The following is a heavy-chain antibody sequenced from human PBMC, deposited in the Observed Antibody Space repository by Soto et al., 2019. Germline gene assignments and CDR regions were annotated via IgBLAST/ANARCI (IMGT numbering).Heavy chain of an antibody. D-gene: IGHD3-10*01. J-gene: IGHJ4*02. V-gene: IGHV4-39*01. CDR1: GGSISSSSYY. CDR2: IYYSGST. CDR3: ARHGSSRIATSFDY. Sequence: QLQLQESGPGLVKPSETLSLTCTVSGGSISSSSYYWGWIRQPPGKGLEWIGSIYYSGSTYYNPSLKSRVTISVHTSKNQFSLKLSSVTAADTAVYYCARHGSSRIATSFDYWGQGTLVTVSS.